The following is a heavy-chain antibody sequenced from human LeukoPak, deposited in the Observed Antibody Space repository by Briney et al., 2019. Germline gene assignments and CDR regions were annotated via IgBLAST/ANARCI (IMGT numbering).Heavy chain of an antibody. D-gene: IGHD3-16*02. CDR2: IRADAVTT. J-gene: IGHJ6*03. V-gene: IGHV3-48*04. CDR3: ARDHHHRLWDDYYYYMDV. CDR1: GFIFSHHG. Sequence: PGGSLRLSCATSGFIFSHHGMNWVRQAPGKGLEWVSGIRADAVTTYYADSVKGRFIISRDNAKNSLYLQMNSLRAEDTAVYYCARDHHHRLWDDYYYYMDVWGKGTTVTISS.